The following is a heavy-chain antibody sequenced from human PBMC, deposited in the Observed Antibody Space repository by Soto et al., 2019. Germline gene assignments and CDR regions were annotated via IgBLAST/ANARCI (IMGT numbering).Heavy chain of an antibody. CDR2: IYYSGST. CDR3: ARLGNYDFWSGYYRNFDY. J-gene: IGHJ4*02. V-gene: IGHV4-31*03. Sequence: PSETLSLTCTVSGGSISSGGYYWSWIRQYPGKGLEWIGYIYYSGSTYSNPSLKSRVTISLDTSKNQFSLKLSSVTAADTAVYYCARLGNYDFWSGYYRNFDYWGQGTLVTVSS. D-gene: IGHD3-3*01. CDR1: GGSISSGGYY.